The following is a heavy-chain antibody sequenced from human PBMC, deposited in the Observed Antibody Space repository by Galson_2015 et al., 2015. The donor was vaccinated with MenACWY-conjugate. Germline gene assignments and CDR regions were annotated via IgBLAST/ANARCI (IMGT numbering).Heavy chain of an antibody. Sequence: SVKVSCKAYGGTFSSYSINWLRQAPGQGLEWMGGIRPMVGKANYAQKVQGRVTITAGESTNTAYMELSNLRSEDTAVYYWEREAEGYRRNLHCIHVSGHWPTVTLSS. D-gene: IGHD5-18*01. CDR2: IRPMVGKA. CDR1: GGTFSSYS. V-gene: IGHV1-69*13. J-gene: IGHJ6*02. CDR3: EREAEGYRRNLHCIHV.